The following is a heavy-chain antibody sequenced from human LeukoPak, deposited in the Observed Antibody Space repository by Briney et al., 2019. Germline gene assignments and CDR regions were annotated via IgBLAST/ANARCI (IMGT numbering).Heavy chain of an antibody. D-gene: IGHD3-9*01. Sequence: PSETLSLTCTVSGGSISTYYWSWLRQPPGKGLEWIGYIYYSGSTNYNPSLKSRVTISVDRSKNQFSLKLSSVTAADTAVYYCARAPYDILTGYFLFDSWGQGTLVTVSS. CDR3: ARAPYDILTGYFLFDS. V-gene: IGHV4-59*01. J-gene: IGHJ4*02. CDR1: GGSISTYY. CDR2: IYYSGST.